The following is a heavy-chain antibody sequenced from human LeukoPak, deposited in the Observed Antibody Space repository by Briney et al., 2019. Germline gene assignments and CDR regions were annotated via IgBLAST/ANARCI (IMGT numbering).Heavy chain of an antibody. CDR3: AKDPDYGDYTFDY. CDR2: ISGSGDST. Sequence: GGSLRLSCAASGFTFSSYTMTWVRQAPGKGLEWVSGISGSGDSTYYADSVKGWFTISRDNSKNTLYLQMNSLRAEDTAVYYCAKDPDYGDYTFDYWGQGTLVTVSS. V-gene: IGHV3-23*01. J-gene: IGHJ4*02. D-gene: IGHD4-17*01. CDR1: GFTFSSYT.